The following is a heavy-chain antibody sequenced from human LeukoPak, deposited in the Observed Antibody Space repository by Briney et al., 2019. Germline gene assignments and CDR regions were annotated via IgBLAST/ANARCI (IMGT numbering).Heavy chain of an antibody. D-gene: IGHD3-22*01. J-gene: IGHJ5*02. V-gene: IGHV3-23*01. Sequence: PGGSLRLSCAASGFTFNSYAMSWVRQAPGKGLEWVSAISGSGGSTYYAVSVKGRFTISRDNSKNTLYLQMNSLRAEDTAVYYCAKAVVITDWFDPWGQGTLVTVSS. CDR1: GFTFNSYA. CDR3: AKAVVITDWFDP. CDR2: ISGSGGST.